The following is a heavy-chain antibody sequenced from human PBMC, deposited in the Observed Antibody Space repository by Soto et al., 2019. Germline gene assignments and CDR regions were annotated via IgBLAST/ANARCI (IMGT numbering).Heavy chain of an antibody. Sequence: QVQLVQSGAEVKKPGASVRVSCKASGYTFTDYDINWVRQATGQGLEWMGWMNPSSGYTGYAVKFQVRVTMTWDTSISTAHMEMSSLTSADTAVYYCARFVRHQLPTIDYWGQGALVTVSS. J-gene: IGHJ4*02. D-gene: IGHD1-26*01. CDR2: MNPSSGYT. CDR3: ARFVRHQLPTIDY. V-gene: IGHV1-8*01. CDR1: GYTFTDYD.